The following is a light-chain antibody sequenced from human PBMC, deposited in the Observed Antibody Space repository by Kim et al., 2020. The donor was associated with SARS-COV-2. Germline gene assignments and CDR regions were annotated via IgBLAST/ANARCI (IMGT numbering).Light chain of an antibody. V-gene: IGLV3-21*04. Sequence: VAPGKKARMTCGGNNIGSKSVHGYQQKPGQAPVLAIYYDSDRPSGIPERFSGSNSGNTATLTISRVEAGDEADYYCQVWDSSSDRVFGGGTQLTVL. CDR1: NIGSKS. CDR3: QVWDSSSDRV. J-gene: IGLJ3*02. CDR2: YDS.